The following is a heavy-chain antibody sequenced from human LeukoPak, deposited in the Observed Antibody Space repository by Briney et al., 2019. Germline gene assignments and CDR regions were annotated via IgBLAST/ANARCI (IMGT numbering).Heavy chain of an antibody. V-gene: IGHV4-59*08. J-gene: IGHJ4*02. CDR3: ARRSTYGFFDY. CDR1: GGSVSSDY. D-gene: IGHD4-17*01. CDR2: IHNNGNT. Sequence: PSETLSLTCTVSGGSVSSDYWNGIRQPPGKGLEWIGYIHNNGNTNDNPSLKSRVTISMDASKNQFSLRLSSVTAADTALYYCARRSTYGFFDYWGQGTLVTVSS.